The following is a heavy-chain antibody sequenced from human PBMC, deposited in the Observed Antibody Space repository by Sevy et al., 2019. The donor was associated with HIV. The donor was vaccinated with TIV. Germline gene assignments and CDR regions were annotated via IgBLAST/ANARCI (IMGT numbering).Heavy chain of an antibody. CDR3: AKALSGSARNWYFDL. CDR2: ISGSGGSI. V-gene: IGHV3-23*01. Sequence: GGSLRLSCAASGFIFNNYALSWVRQAPGKGLEWVSAISGSGGSIYFADSVRGRFTISRFNSRETLELQMNGLRVEDTAVYYCAKALSGSARNWYFDLWGRGTLVTVSS. CDR1: GFIFNNYA. J-gene: IGHJ2*01. D-gene: IGHD3-10*01.